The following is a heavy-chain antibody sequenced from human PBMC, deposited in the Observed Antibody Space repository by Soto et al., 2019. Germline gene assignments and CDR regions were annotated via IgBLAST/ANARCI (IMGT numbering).Heavy chain of an antibody. CDR2: ISAYNGNT. CDR3: ARSDYGDYAGNWFDP. D-gene: IGHD4-17*01. V-gene: IGHV1-18*01. J-gene: IGHJ5*02. Sequence: QVQLVQSGAEVKKPGASVKVSCKASGYTFTSYGISWVRQAPGQGLERMGWISAYNGNTNYAQKLQGRVTMTTDTSTSTAYMELRSLRSDDTAVYYCARSDYGDYAGNWFDPWGQGTLVTVSS. CDR1: GYTFTSYG.